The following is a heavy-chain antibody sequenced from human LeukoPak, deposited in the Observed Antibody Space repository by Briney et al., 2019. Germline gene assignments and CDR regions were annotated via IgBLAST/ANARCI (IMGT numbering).Heavy chain of an antibody. CDR1: GGSISSSSYY. Sequence: PSETLSLTCTVSGGSISSSSYYWGWIRQPPGKGLEWIGSIYYSGSTYYNPSLKSRVTISVDTSKNQFSLKLSSVTAADTAVYYCARQGGRYFDWLLYRYWGQGTLVTVSS. CDR2: IYYSGST. J-gene: IGHJ4*02. D-gene: IGHD3-9*01. V-gene: IGHV4-39*01. CDR3: ARQGGRYFDWLLYRY.